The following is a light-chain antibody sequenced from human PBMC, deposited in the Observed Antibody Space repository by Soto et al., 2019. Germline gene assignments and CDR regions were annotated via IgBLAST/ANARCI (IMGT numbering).Light chain of an antibody. CDR1: QSVRSEF. V-gene: IGKV3D-20*02. J-gene: IGKJ5*01. CDR2: GAS. CDR3: QQRSNWPT. Sequence: EIVLTQSPGTLSLSPGERATLSCRASQSVRSEFLAWYQQKPGQAPRLLIYGASSRATGIPDRFSGSGSGTDFALTISRLEPEDFAVYYCQQRSNWPTFGQGTRLEIK.